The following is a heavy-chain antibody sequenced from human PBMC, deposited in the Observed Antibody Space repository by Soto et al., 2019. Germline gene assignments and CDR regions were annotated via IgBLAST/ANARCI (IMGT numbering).Heavy chain of an antibody. CDR3: ASAANQISIMDVPAAGLPLNRGSVVGWFDP. J-gene: IGHJ5*02. Sequence: SETLSLTCAVSSGSISSSNWWSWVRQPPGKGLEWIGEIYHSGSTNYNPSLKSRVTISVDKSKNQFSLKLSSVTAADTAVYYCASAANQISIMDVPAAGLPLNRGSVVGWFDPWGQGTLVTVSS. V-gene: IGHV4-4*02. CDR2: IYHSGST. D-gene: IGHD6-13*01. CDR1: SGSISSSNW.